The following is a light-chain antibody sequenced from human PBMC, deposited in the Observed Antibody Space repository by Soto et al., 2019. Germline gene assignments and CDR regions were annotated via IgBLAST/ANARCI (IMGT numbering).Light chain of an antibody. V-gene: IGKV3-20*01. Sequence: EIVLTQSPGTLSLSPGERATLSCRASQSVSSSYLAWYQQKPGQAPRLLIYGASSRATGIPDRFSGSGYGTDCTLTISRLDPEDFSVYYCQHYGSLVLTFGGGTKVQIK. CDR2: GAS. CDR3: QHYGSLVLT. J-gene: IGKJ4*01. CDR1: QSVSSSY.